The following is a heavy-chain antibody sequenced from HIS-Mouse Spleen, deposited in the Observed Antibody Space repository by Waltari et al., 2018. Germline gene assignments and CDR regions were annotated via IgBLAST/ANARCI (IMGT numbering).Heavy chain of an antibody. CDR1: GGSISSYY. Sequence: QVQLQESGPGLVKPSETLSLTCTVSGGSISSYYWSWIRQPAGKGLEWIGRIYTSGSTNSNPSLNSRVTMSVDTSKNQFSLKLSSVTAADTAVYYCARDFHDFWSGYYGGDKKHDAFDIWGQGTMVTVSS. D-gene: IGHD3-3*01. J-gene: IGHJ3*02. CDR3: ARDFHDFWSGYYGGDKKHDAFDI. V-gene: IGHV4-4*07. CDR2: IYTSGST.